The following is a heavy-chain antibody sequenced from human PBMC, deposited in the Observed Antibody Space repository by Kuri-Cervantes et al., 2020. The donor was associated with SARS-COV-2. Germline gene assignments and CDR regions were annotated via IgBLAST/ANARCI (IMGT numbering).Heavy chain of an antibody. Sequence: ASVKVSCKASGYTFTTYDINWVRQAPGQGLEWMGWISAYNGNTNYAQKFQGRVTMTTDTSTSTASMELRSLRSDDTAVYYCARVYPTSDAFDIWGQGTMVTVSS. D-gene: IGHD3-16*02. CDR2: ISAYNGNT. CDR3: ARVYPTSDAFDI. J-gene: IGHJ3*02. CDR1: GYTFTTYD. V-gene: IGHV1-18*01.